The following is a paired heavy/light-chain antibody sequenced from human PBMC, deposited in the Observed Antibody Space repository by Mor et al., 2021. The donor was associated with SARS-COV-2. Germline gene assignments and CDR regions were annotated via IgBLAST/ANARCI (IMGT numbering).Light chain of an antibody. V-gene: IGLV2-14*03. CDR2: GVT. CDR3: ASYRSTPSFV. Sequence: QSALTQPAAVSGSPGQSITISCTGTSSDVGFFDLVSWYQQRPGQAPQLILHGVTERPSEVSERFSGSKSGNTASLTISGLQAEDEADYYCASYRSTPSFVFGTGTTVTVL. CDR1: SSDVGFFDL. J-gene: IGLJ1*01.
Heavy chain of an antibody. CDR2: ISYDGRTK. D-gene: IGHD1-1*01. Sequence: QVRLVVSGGGVVQPGMSLRLSCEVSGFNFATFPMHWVRQAPGKGLEWLAGISYDGRTKYYADVVMGRFTISRDASANTMSLQMNRLRPGDTALYFCARDREMFEQLILGHWSQGIQVTVSS. J-gene: IGHJ1*01. V-gene: IGHV3-30*03. CDR3: ARDREMFEQLILGH. CDR1: GFNFATFP.